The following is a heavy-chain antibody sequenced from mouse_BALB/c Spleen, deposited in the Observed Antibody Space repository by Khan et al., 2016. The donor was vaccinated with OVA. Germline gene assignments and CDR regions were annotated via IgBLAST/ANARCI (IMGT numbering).Heavy chain of an antibody. CDR1: GYTFTNYG. CDR2: INTYTGDP. D-gene: IGHD2-10*01. Sequence: QVQLKQSGPELKKPGETVKISCKASGYTFTNYGMNWVKQSLGKALKWMGWINTYTGDPTYADEFKGRFAFSLETSASTAYLQINNLKNEDTATYFCARPPYFSYILDHWGQGTSVTVSS. V-gene: IGHV9-3-1*01. J-gene: IGHJ4*01. CDR3: ARPPYFSYILDH.